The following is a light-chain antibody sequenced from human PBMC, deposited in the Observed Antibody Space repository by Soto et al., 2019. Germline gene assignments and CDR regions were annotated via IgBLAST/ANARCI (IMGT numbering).Light chain of an antibody. CDR1: QSVSSSY. J-gene: IGKJ1*01. CDR3: QQYGSSPPT. Sequence: EIVLTQSPATLSLSPGEKATLSCGASQSVSSSYLAWYQQKPGLAPRLLIYDASSRATGIPDRFSGSGSGTEFTLTINSLKSEDFALYYCQQYGSSPPTFGQGTKVDI. V-gene: IGKV3D-20*01. CDR2: DAS.